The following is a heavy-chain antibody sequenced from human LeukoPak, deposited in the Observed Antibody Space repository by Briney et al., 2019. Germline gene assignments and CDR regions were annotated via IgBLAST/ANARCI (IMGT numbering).Heavy chain of an antibody. CDR1: GYTFTSYG. V-gene: IGHV1-18*01. Sequence: GASVKVSCKASGYTFTSYGISWVRQAPGQGLEWMGWISAYNGNTNYAQKLQGRVTMTTDTSTSTAYMELRSLRSDDTAVYYCARDLEYSSSSPRENNWFDPWGQGTLVTVSS. CDR2: ISAYNGNT. D-gene: IGHD6-6*01. CDR3: ARDLEYSSSSPRENNWFDP. J-gene: IGHJ5*02.